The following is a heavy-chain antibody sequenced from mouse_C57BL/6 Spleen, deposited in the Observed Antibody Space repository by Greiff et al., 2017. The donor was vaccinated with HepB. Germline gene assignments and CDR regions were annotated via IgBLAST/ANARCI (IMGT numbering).Heavy chain of an antibody. J-gene: IGHJ3*01. V-gene: IGHV6-3*01. CDR1: GFTFSNYW. CDR3: TDPSWFAY. CDR2: IRLKSDNYAT. Sequence: EVMLVESGGGLVQPGGSMILSCVASGFTFSNYWMNWVRQSPEKGLERVAQIRLKSDNYATLYAESVKGRFTISRDDSKTSVYLQMNNLRAEDTGIYYCTDPSWFAYWGQGTLVTVSA.